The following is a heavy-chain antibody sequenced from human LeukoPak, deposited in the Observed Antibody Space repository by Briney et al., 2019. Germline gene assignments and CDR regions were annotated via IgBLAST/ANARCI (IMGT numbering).Heavy chain of an antibody. V-gene: IGHV3-33*01. Sequence: GRSLRLSCAASGFTFSSYGMHWVRQAPGKGLEWVAVIWYDGSNKYYADSVKGRFTISRDNSKNTLYLQMNSLRAEDTAVYYCARDFGRDGYNPLGYWGQGTLVTVSS. J-gene: IGHJ4*02. CDR3: ARDFGRDGYNPLGY. D-gene: IGHD5-24*01. CDR1: GFTFSSYG. CDR2: IWYDGSNK.